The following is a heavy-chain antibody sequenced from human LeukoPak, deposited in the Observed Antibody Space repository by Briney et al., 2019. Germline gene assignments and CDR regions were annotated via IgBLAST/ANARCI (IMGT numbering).Heavy chain of an antibody. CDR1: GGSFSGYY. CDR3: ARGGLRSGIYSGYSHGMDV. Sequence: SETLSLTCAVSGGSFSGYYWTWIRQPPEKGLEWIGEISHSGSTTSNPYLKSRVSISIDTSKNQLSLRLRSVTAADTAAYYCARGGLRSGIYSGYSHGMDVWGQGTTVTVSS. J-gene: IGHJ6*02. V-gene: IGHV4-34*01. CDR2: ISHSGST. D-gene: IGHD3-10*01.